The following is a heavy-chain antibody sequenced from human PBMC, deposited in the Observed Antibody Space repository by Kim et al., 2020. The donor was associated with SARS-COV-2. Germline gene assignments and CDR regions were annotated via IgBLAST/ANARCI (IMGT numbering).Heavy chain of an antibody. CDR1: GGSISRGNDH. CDR2: IYYSGST. CDR3: ARSYYVWGSYRYNWFDP. J-gene: IGHJ5*02. D-gene: IGHD3-16*02. Sequence: SETLSLTCSVSGGSISRGNDHWSWIRQHPTKGLEWIGYIYYSGSTSYNPSLKSRVTISVDTSKKQFSLKLSSVTAADTAVYYCARSYYVWGSYRYNWFDPWGQGILVTVSS. V-gene: IGHV4-31*03.